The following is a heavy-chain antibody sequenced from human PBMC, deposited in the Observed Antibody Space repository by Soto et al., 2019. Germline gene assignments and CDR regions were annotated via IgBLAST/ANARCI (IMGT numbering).Heavy chain of an antibody. J-gene: IGHJ3*02. D-gene: IGHD5-12*01. CDR2: IYYSGNT. V-gene: IGHV4-59*01. CDR3: ASGHDYEEFDAFGI. CDR1: GDSISNYY. Sequence: QVQRQESGPGLVKPSETLSLTCTVSGDSISNYYWSWIRQPPGKGLEWIGYIYYSGNTNYNPSLKNRVTISVDTSKSQFSLTLSSVTAADTAGYYCASGHDYEEFDAFGIWGQGTMVTVSS.